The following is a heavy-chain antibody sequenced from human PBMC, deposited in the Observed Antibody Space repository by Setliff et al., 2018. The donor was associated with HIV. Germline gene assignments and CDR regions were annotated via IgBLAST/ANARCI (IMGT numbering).Heavy chain of an antibody. CDR3: VRNQGDSSGWYAGDY. CDR1: GYTFTSYP. D-gene: IGHD6-19*01. V-gene: IGHV1-46*01. CDR2: INTSGGSA. Sequence: SVKVSCKASGYTFTSYPMHWVRQAPGQGLEWMGVINTSGGSAGYAEKFRGRVTMTRDTSTSTVYMDLRNLRSEDTAVYYCVRNQGDSSGWYAGDYWGHGTLVTVSS. J-gene: IGHJ4*01.